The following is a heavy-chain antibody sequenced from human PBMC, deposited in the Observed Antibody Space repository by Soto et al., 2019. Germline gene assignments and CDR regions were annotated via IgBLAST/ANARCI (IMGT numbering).Heavy chain of an antibody. V-gene: IGHV3-20*04. CDR3: AKADVILTGYYSYYYYGMDV. CDR2: INWNGGST. D-gene: IGHD3-9*01. Sequence: GGSLRLSCAASGFTFDDYGMSWVRQAPGKGLEWVSGINWNGGSTGYADSVKGRFTISRDNAKNSLYLQMNSLRAEDTAVYYCAKADVILTGYYSYYYYGMDVWGQGTTVTVSS. J-gene: IGHJ6*02. CDR1: GFTFDDYG.